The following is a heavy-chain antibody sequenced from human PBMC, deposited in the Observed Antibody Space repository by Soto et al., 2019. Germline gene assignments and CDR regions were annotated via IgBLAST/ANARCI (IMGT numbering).Heavy chain of an antibody. CDR2: IDWDDDK. V-gene: IGHV2-70*11. CDR1: GFSLSTSGMC. CDR3: ARIRTAADYYYYYYMDV. Sequence: SGPTLVNPTLTLTLTCTFSGFSLSTSGMCVSWIRQPPGKALEWLARIDWDDDKYYSTSLKTRLTISKDTSKNQVVLTLTNMDPVDTATYYCARIRTAADYYYYYYMDVWGKGTTVTVSS. J-gene: IGHJ6*03. D-gene: IGHD6-13*01.